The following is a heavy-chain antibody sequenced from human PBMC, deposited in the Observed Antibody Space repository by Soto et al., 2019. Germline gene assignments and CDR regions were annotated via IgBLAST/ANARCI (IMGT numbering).Heavy chain of an antibody. J-gene: IGHJ4*02. CDR2: VIPMLETS. V-gene: IGHV1-69*10. Sequence: GASVKVSCKVSGGSFIDYAISWVRQAPGGGLEWMGGVIPMLETSLHAVKFQGRVRLTADKSTSTAYMELSSLRYEDTATYFCAREGVESSSWYFFDYWGQGTPVTVSS. CDR3: AREGVESSSWYFFDY. CDR1: GGSFIDYA. D-gene: IGHD6-13*01.